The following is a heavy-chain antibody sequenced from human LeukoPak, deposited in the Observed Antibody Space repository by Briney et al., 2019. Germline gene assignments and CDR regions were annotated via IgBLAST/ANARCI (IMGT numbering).Heavy chain of an antibody. CDR1: GYTFTSYG. V-gene: IGHV1-18*01. CDR3: ARDRYLRYSYGGGDFDY. Sequence: ASVKVSCKASGYTFTSYGISWVRQAPGQGLEWMGWISAYNGNTNYAQKLQGRVTMTTDTSTSTAYMELRSLISDDTAVYYCARDRYLRYSYGGGDFDYWGQGTLVTVSS. CDR2: ISAYNGNT. J-gene: IGHJ4*02. D-gene: IGHD5-18*01.